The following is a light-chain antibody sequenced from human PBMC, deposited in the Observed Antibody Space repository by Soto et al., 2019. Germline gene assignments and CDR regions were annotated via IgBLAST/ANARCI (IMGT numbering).Light chain of an antibody. J-gene: IGKJ5*01. V-gene: IGKV1-5*01. CDR1: QSISSW. CDR2: DAS. Sequence: EIQMTQYPSTLSASVGDRSTITCRASQSISSWLAWYQQKPGKAPKLLIYDASSLESGVPSRFSGSGSGTEFTLTISSLQPDDFATYYCQQYNSYSPITFGPGTRLEIK. CDR3: QQYNSYSPIT.